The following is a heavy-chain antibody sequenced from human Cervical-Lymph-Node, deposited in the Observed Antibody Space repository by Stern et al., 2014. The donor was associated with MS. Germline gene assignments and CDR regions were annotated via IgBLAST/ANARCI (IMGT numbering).Heavy chain of an antibody. CDR2: IVPIFAAT. CDR3: ATGGSGYFDY. J-gene: IGHJ4*02. CDR1: GGTFSTYT. V-gene: IGHV1-69*01. D-gene: IGHD3-10*01. Sequence: QVQLLQPGAEVKKPGSSVKVSCKASGGTFSTYTISWVRQAPGQGLEWMGGIVPIFAATNYAQKFRGRVTISADESTSTAYMELSSLISEDTAVYYCATGGSGYFDYWGQGTLVTVSS.